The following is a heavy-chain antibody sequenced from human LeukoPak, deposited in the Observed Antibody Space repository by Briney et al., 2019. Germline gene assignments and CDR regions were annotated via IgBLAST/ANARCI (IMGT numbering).Heavy chain of an antibody. CDR3: AKEPNYGSGY. V-gene: IGHV3-21*04. Sequence: GGSLRLSCAASGFTFSIYSMNWVRQAPGKGLEWVSSISSSSSSIYDADSVKGRFTISRDNAKNTLFLQMNSLRAEDTAVYYCAKEPNYGSGYWGQGTLVTVSS. CDR2: ISSSSSSI. D-gene: IGHD3-10*01. J-gene: IGHJ4*02. CDR1: GFTFSIYS.